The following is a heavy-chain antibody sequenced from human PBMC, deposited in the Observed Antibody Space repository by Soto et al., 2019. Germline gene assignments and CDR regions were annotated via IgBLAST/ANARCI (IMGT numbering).Heavy chain of an antibody. CDR1: GGSFSRYA. V-gene: IGHV1-69*01. Sequence: QVQLVQSEAEVKKPGSSVKVSCKASGGSFSRYAISWVRQAPGQGPEWMGGIIPIFGTTNYAQKFQGRVTITAEESTSTAYLELSSLRSDDTAVYYCARHNRDWLTTLRTHYGMDVWGQGTTVTVSS. CDR3: ARHNRDWLTTLRTHYGMDV. D-gene: IGHD4-17*01. CDR2: IIPIFGTT. J-gene: IGHJ6*02.